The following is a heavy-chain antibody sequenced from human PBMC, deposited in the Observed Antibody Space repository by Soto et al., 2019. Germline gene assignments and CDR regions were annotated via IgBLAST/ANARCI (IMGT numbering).Heavy chain of an antibody. CDR2: IIPIFGTA. CDR1: GCTFSSYA. J-gene: IGHJ3*02. CDR3: ARYPRGTFGGVSAFDI. Sequence: SSVKVPCKASGCTFSSYAISWLRQYPGQGLEWMGGIIPIFGTANYAQKFQGRVTITADESTSTAYMEPSSLRSEDTAVYYCARYPRGTFGGVSAFDIWGQGTMVTVSS. V-gene: IGHV1-69*13. D-gene: IGHD3-16*01.